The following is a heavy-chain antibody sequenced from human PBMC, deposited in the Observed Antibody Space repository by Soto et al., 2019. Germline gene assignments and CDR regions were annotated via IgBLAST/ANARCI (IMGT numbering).Heavy chain of an antibody. CDR1: GFTFSSYG. V-gene: IGHV3-30*18. D-gene: IGHD6-6*01. CDR3: AKEYSSSLSDAFDI. J-gene: IGHJ3*02. CDR2: VSYDGSNK. Sequence: PGGSLRLSCAASGFTFSSYGMHWVRQAPGKGLEWVAVVSYDGSNKYYADSVKGRFTISRDNSKNTLYLQMNSLRAEDTAVYYCAKEYSSSLSDAFDIWGQGTMVTVSS.